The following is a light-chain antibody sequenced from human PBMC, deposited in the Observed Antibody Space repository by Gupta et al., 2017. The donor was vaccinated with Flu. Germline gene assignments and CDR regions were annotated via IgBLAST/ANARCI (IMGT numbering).Light chain of an antibody. CDR2: DAS. V-gene: IGLV2-23*01. J-gene: IGLJ2*01. CDR3: CSYAGSSTYVV. CDR1: SSDVGSYNL. Sequence: ALTQPASVSGSPGQSITISCTGTSSDVGSYNLVSWYQQHPGKAPKLMIYDASKRPSGVSKRFSGSKSGNTASLTISGLQAEDEADYYCCSYAGSSTYVVFGGGTKLTVL.